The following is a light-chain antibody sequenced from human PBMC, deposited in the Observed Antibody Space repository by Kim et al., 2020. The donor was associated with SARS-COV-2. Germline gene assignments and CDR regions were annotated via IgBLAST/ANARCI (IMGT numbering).Light chain of an antibody. CDR1: SSNIGNNY. V-gene: IGLV1-51*01. CDR3: GTWDSSLSGGV. CDR2: DNN. J-gene: IGLJ2*01. Sequence: GRKVTISCSGSSSNIGNNYVSWYQQLPGTAPKLLIYDNNKRPSGIPDRFSGSKSGTSATLGITGLQTGDEADYYCGTWDSSLSGGVFGGGTQLTVL.